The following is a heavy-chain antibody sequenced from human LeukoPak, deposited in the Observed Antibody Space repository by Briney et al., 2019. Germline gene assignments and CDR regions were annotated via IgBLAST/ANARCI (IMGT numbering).Heavy chain of an antibody. CDR3: ARHPLNCGSNCAYWFFDL. CDR2: VNPSTGHA. J-gene: IGHJ2*01. Sequence: AAVKVSCRASGYSFTNYDVNWVRQATGQGLEWMGWVNPSTGHATFAQKFQGRISITRNVSIGTVYMELRSLQSEGTAMYYCARHPLNCGSNCAYWFFDLWGRGTLITVSS. V-gene: IGHV1-8*02. D-gene: IGHD2-21*01. CDR1: GYSFTNYD.